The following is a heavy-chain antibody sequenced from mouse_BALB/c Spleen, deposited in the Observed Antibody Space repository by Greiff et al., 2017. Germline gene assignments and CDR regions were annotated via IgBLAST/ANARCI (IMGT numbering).Heavy chain of an antibody. CDR3: ARRHYYGSEDY. CDR2: ISSGGST. V-gene: IGHV5-6-5*01. CDR1: GFTFSSYA. Sequence: EVMLVEPGGGLVKPGGSLKLSCAASGFTFSSYAMSWVRQTPEKRLEWVASISSGGSTYYPDSVKGRFTISRDNARNILYLQMSSLRSEDTAMYYCARRHYYGSEDYWGQGTTLTVSS. D-gene: IGHD1-1*01. J-gene: IGHJ2*01.